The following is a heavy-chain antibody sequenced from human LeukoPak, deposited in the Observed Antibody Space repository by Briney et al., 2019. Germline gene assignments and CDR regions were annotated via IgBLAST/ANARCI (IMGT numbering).Heavy chain of an antibody. V-gene: IGHV1-8*03. Sequence: ASVKVSCKASGYTFTSYDINWVRQATGQGLEWMGWMNPNSGNTGYAQKFQGRVTITRNTSISTAYMELSSLRSEDTAVYYCARGLRSTSCYFHWGQGTLVTVSS. CDR3: ARGLRSTSCYFH. D-gene: IGHD2-2*01. CDR1: GYTFTSYD. J-gene: IGHJ4*02. CDR2: MNPNSGNT.